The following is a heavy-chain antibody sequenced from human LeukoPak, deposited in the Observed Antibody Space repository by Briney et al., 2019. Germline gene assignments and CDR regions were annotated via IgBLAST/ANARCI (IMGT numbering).Heavy chain of an antibody. Sequence: SETLSVTCSVSGVSISSYYWTCVRQPPGKGLECVGNVYYSGNTNYNNYNPSLKSRVTISMDTSKNQFSLRLTSVTAAGTAMYYCARAGYCSGPTCHTSRPVYNWFDPWGQGTQVTVSS. J-gene: IGHJ5*02. CDR2: VYYSGNTNYN. D-gene: IGHD2-15*01. CDR1: GVSISSYY. V-gene: IGHV4-59*13. CDR3: ARAGYCSGPTCHTSRPVYNWFDP.